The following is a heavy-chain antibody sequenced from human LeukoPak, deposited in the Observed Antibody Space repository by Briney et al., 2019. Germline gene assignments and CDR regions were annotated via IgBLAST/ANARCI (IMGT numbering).Heavy chain of an antibody. Sequence: GASVKVSCKASGFTSTSSAVQWVRQARGQRLEWIGWIVVGSGNTNYAQKFQERVTITRDMSTSTAYMELSCLRSEDTAVYYCAAMGYSSGWYYYGMDVWGQGTTVTVSS. CDR2: IVVGSGNT. J-gene: IGHJ6*02. V-gene: IGHV1-58*01. CDR1: GFTSTSSA. CDR3: AAMGYSSGWYYYGMDV. D-gene: IGHD6-19*01.